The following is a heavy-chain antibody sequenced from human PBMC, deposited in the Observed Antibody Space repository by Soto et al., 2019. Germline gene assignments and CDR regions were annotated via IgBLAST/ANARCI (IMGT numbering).Heavy chain of an antibody. D-gene: IGHD6-13*01. CDR1: GGTFSSYA. CDR3: ARDGYSSSWYRAERYNWFDP. V-gene: IGHV1-69*13. Sequence: SVKVSCKASGGTFSSYAMSWVRQAPGQGLEWMGGIIPIFGTANYAQKFQGRVTITADESTSTAYMELSSLRSEDTAVYYCARDGYSSSWYRAERYNWFDPWGQGTLVTVSS. CDR2: IIPIFGTA. J-gene: IGHJ5*02.